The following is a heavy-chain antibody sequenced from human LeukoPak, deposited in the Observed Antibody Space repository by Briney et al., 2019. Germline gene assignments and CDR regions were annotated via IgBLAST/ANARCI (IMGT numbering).Heavy chain of an antibody. CDR2: MNPNSGNT. Sequence: AAVKVSCMASGYTLTSCVINWVRQATEQGGEWVGWMNPNSGNTGYGQTFQGRITMTRDISIGTGYMELSNLTYEDTGIYYCTRGSSGRRDNWGQGTLVTVSA. J-gene: IGHJ4*02. D-gene: IGHD6-19*01. V-gene: IGHV1-8*01. CDR3: TRGSSGRRDN. CDR1: GYTLTSCV.